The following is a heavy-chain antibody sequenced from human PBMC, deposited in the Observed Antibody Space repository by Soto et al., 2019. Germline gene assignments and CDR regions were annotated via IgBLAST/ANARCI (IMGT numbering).Heavy chain of an antibody. V-gene: IGHV6-1*01. CDR3: AGGVAGSGFDL. Sequence: SQTRSLTCAISGDSVSSNTAAWNCIRSSPSRGLEWLGRTYYRSNWRHDYAVSVKSRITVNPDTSKNHFSLQLNSVTPDDTAVYYCAGGVAGSGFDLWGQGTLVTVSS. J-gene: IGHJ4*02. CDR1: GDSVSSNTAA. CDR2: TYYRSNWRH. D-gene: IGHD6-19*01.